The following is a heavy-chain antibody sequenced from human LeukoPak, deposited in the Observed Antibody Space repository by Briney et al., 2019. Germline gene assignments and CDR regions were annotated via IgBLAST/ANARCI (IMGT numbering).Heavy chain of an antibody. Sequence: GGSLRLSCAASGLTFDDYDMHWVRQAPGKGLEWVDVISGSGGSTYYAASVKGRFTIFRDNSKNCLYLQMNSLRTEDTALYYCAKDMYRGDTAVEMLYYYYYYMDVWGKGTTVTVSS. J-gene: IGHJ6*03. CDR3: AKDMYRGDTAVEMLYYYYYYMDV. V-gene: IGHV3-43*02. CDR2: ISGSGGST. CDR1: GLTFDDYD. D-gene: IGHD5-18*01.